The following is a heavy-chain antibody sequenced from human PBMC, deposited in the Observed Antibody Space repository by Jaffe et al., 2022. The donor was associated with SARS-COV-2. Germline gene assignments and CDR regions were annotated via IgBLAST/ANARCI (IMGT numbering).Heavy chain of an antibody. CDR2: IYYTGSA. CDR3: ARLDFYSYYMDV. V-gene: IGHV4-39*01. Sequence: QLQLQESGPGLVRPSETLSLTCTVSGDSISSLTHYWGWIRQPPGKGLEWIATIYYTGSAYYTPSLKSRVTISVDTSKNQLSLKLSSVTASDTAVYYCARLDFYSYYMDVWGKGTTVTVSS. CDR1: GDSISSLTHY. J-gene: IGHJ6*03.